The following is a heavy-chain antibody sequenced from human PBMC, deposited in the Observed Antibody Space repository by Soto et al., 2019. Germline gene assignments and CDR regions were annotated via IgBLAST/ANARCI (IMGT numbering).Heavy chain of an antibody. CDR3: ARGTVSTVVRGENYFDY. Sequence: QVQLQQWGAGLLKPSETLSLTCAVYGGSFSGYYWSWIRQPPGKGLEWIGEINHSGSTNYNPSLKSRVTISVATSKNQFSLKLSSVTAADTAVYYCARGTVSTVVRGENYFDYWGQGPLVTVSS. CDR2: INHSGST. V-gene: IGHV4-34*01. CDR1: GGSFSGYY. J-gene: IGHJ4*02. D-gene: IGHD3-10*01.